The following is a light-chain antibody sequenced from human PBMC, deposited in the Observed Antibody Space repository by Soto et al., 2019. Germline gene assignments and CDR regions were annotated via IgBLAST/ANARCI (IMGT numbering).Light chain of an antibody. V-gene: IGKV3-15*01. J-gene: IGKJ4*01. Sequence: EIVMTQSPATLSVSPGERATLSCRASQSVSSNLAWYQQKPGQAPRLLIYGASTRATGIPARFSGSGSGTEFNLTISSLPSEDFAVYYCQQYNNWPTPVTFGGGTKVEIK. CDR3: QQYNNWPTPVT. CDR1: QSVSSN. CDR2: GAS.